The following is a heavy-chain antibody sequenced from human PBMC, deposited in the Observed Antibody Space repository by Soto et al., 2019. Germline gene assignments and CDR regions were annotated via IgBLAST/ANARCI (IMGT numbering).Heavy chain of an antibody. CDR1: GYTFTSYG. Sequence: QVQLVQSGGEVKKPGASVKLSCTASGYTFTSYGISWVRQAPGQGLEWMGWISAYNGKTNYAQNVQGRVTMTTDTSTRTAYMGVRSLRSDDTAVYYCARGGDVNYYHGMDVWGQGTTVTVSS. CDR3: ARGGDVNYYHGMDV. D-gene: IGHD5-12*01. J-gene: IGHJ6*02. V-gene: IGHV1-18*01. CDR2: ISAYNGKT.